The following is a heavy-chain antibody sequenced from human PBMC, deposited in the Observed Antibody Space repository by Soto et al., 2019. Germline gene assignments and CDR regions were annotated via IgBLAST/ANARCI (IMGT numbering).Heavy chain of an antibody. CDR3: ARAVATYDVLTGYHSLPYFDN. Sequence: QVQLRESGPGLLKPSETLSLTCNVSGASISSFHWSWIRQPPGMGLEWIGYLSYSGNPYYNPSLKVRVTLSVGTSKSQFSLELGSMTAADTAVYYCARAVATYDVLTGYHSLPYFDNWGQGTLVTVSS. J-gene: IGHJ4*02. D-gene: IGHD3-9*01. V-gene: IGHV4-59*01. CDR1: GASISSFH. CDR2: LSYSGNP.